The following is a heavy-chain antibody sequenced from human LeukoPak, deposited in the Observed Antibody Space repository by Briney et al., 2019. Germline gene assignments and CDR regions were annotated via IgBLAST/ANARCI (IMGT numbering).Heavy chain of an antibody. CDR2: VTANGGT. J-gene: IGHJ3*02. CDR3: AKILNPHAFDI. V-gene: IGHV3-43*02. D-gene: IGHD1-14*01. Sequence: GGSLRLSCAASGFTFDDYAMHWVRQAPGKGPEWVSYVTANGGTYYAGSVKGRFVISRDNSKNSLYLQMNILRPEDTALYYCAKILNPHAFDIWGQRTMVTVSS. CDR1: GFTFDDYA.